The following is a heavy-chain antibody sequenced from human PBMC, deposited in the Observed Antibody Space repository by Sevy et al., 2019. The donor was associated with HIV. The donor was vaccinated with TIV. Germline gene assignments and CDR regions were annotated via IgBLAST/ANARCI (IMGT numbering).Heavy chain of an antibody. J-gene: IGHJ4*02. CDR1: GFTFSIYA. Sequence: GGSLRLSCAASGFTFSIYAMNWVRQAPGKGLEWVSGEAGSGGSTYHADSVKGRFTISRDNAENSLYLQMNSVRAEDTAVYYCARDLFSGGNAVYGYWGQGTLVTVSS. D-gene: IGHD2-15*01. CDR3: ARDLFSGGNAVYGY. CDR2: EAGSGGST. V-gene: IGHV3-23*01.